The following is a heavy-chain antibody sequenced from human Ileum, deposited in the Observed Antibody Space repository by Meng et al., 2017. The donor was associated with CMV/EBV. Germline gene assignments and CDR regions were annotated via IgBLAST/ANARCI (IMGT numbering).Heavy chain of an antibody. CDR1: AASSCSGSS. D-gene: IGHD5-24*01. V-gene: IGHV4-39*01. J-gene: IGHJ4*02. CDR3: AKREDGYEMGGDYFDY. Sequence: AASSCSGSSWGWIRGPPGQGLGQFGGFDCSGGTYNRPYVKSRVTVSVATSKDQFTLKLNSVTTADTAVYNCAKREDGYEMGGDYFDYWGQGTLVTVSS. CDR2: FDCSGGT.